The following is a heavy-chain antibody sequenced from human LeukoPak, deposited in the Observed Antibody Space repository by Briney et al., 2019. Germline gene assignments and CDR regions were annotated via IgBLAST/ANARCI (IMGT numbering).Heavy chain of an antibody. V-gene: IGHV3-30*04. CDR1: GFTFSNYA. CDR3: AKAYGTNGYYQLPIDF. J-gene: IGHJ4*02. Sequence: GGSLRLSCAASGFTFSNYALHWVRQAPGKGLEWVAVISYDGSNKFYADSVRGRFTISRDNSRNTLYLQLNNLRAEDTAIYYCAKAYGTNGYYQLPIDFWGQGTLVTVSS. CDR2: ISYDGSNK. D-gene: IGHD3-22*01.